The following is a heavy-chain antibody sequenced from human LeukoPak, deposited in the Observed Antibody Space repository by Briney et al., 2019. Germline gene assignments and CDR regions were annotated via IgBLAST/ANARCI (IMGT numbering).Heavy chain of an antibody. D-gene: IGHD3-9*01. CDR2: ISYDGSNK. J-gene: IGHJ4*02. V-gene: IGHV3-30*04. CDR3: ARTQYYDILTGYFDY. CDR1: GFTFSSYA. Sequence: PGRSLRLSCAASGFTFSSYAMHWVRQAPGKGLEWVAVISYDGSNKYYADSVKGRFTISRDNSKNTLYLQMNSLRAEDTAVYYCARTQYYDILTGYFDYWGQGTLVTVSS.